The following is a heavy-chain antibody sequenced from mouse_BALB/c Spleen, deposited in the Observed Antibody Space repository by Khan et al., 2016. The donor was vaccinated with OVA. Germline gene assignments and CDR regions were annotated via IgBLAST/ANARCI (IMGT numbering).Heavy chain of an antibody. V-gene: IGHV3-1*02. CDR2: IYYSGSI. Sequence: EVQLQESGPDLVKPSQSLSLTCTVTGYSITSGYSWHWIRQFLGNKLEWMGYIYYSGSINYNPSLKSRISITRDTSKNQFFLQLNSGTTEDTATYYCARDGNDMEYGGQGTEVTVSA. CDR1: GYSITSGYS. CDR3: ARDGNDMEY. D-gene: IGHD2-1*01. J-gene: IGHJ4*01.